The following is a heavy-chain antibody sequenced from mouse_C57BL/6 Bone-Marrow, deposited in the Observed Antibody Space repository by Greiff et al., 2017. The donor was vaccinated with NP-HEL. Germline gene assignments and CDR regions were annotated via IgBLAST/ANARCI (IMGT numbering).Heavy chain of an antibody. CDR2: ISDGGSYT. CDR3: ARAYYGSSGFAY. CDR1: GFTFSSYA. D-gene: IGHD1-1*01. Sequence: EVQVVESGGGLVKPGGSLKLSCAASGFTFSSYAMSWVRQTPEKRLEWVATISDGGSYTYYPDNVKGRFTISRDNAKNNLYLQMSHLKSEDTAMYYCARAYYGSSGFAYWGQGTLVTVSA. J-gene: IGHJ3*01. V-gene: IGHV5-4*01.